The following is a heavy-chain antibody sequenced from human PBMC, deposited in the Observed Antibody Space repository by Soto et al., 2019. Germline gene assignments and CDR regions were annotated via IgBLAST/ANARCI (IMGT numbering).Heavy chain of an antibody. V-gene: IGHV4-39*01. Sequence: PSETLSITLTSSGCAISSRSYDWSWSRHPPGKGLEWIGSIYYSGSTYYNPSLKSRVTISVDTSKNQFSLKLSSVTAADTAVYYCARRGYYAISAFDIWGQGTMVTVSS. D-gene: IGHD2-8*01. CDR3: ARRGYYAISAFDI. J-gene: IGHJ3*02. CDR2: IYYSGST. CDR1: GCAISSRSYD.